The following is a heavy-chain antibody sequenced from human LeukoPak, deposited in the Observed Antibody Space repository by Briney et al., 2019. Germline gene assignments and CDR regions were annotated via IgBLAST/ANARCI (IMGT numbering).Heavy chain of an antibody. CDR1: GYTFTSYG. CDR3: ARDRRDILTGPQSSDAFDI. D-gene: IGHD3-9*01. V-gene: IGHV1-18*01. J-gene: IGHJ3*02. Sequence: GASVKVSCKASGYTFTSYGISWVRQAHGQGLEWMGWISVYNGNTNYAQKLQGRVTLTTDTSTSTAYMELRSLRPDDTAVHYCARDRRDILTGPQSSDAFDIWGQGTMVTVSS. CDR2: ISVYNGNT.